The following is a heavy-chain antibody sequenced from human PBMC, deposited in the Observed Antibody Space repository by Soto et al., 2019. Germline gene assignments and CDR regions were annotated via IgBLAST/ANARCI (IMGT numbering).Heavy chain of an antibody. CDR2: TGLNGRTT. CDR1: GFTFSMSA. CDR3: ATVHSTSRSFDY. V-gene: IGHV3-23*01. D-gene: IGHD6-6*01. J-gene: IGHJ4*02. Sequence: GGSLRLSCAASGFTFSMSAMTWVRQAPGKGLEWVSTTGLNGRTTYYADSVKGRFTVSRDNSKNTLDLHMSSLRAEDTAVYYCATVHSTSRSFDYWGQGTMVTVSS.